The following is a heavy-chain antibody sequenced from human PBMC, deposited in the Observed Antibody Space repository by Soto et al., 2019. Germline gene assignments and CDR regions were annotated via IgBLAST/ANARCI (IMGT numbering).Heavy chain of an antibody. CDR1: GDSFTSYW. Sequence: HGESLKISCKGSGDSFTSYWIGWVRQMPGKGLEWMGIIYPGDSDTRCSPSFQGQVTISADRSISTAYLQWSSLKASDTAMYYCARHASRVQLVPFDIWGQGNMVNV. CDR2: IYPGDSDT. J-gene: IGHJ3*02. D-gene: IGHD1-1*01. CDR3: ARHASRVQLVPFDI. V-gene: IGHV5-51*01.